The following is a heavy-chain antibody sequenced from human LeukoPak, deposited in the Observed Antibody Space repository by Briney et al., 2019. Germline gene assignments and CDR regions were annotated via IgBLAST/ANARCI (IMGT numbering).Heavy chain of an antibody. CDR1: GYTFTSYD. Sequence: ASVKISCKASGYTFTSYDINWVRQATGQGLEWMGWMNPNSGNTAYAQKFQGRVTMTRNTSISTAYMELSSLRSEDTAVYYCARAAHYSSSWYVRYNWFDPWGQGTLVTVSS. V-gene: IGHV1-8*01. CDR2: MNPNSGNT. D-gene: IGHD6-13*01. CDR3: ARAAHYSSSWYVRYNWFDP. J-gene: IGHJ5*02.